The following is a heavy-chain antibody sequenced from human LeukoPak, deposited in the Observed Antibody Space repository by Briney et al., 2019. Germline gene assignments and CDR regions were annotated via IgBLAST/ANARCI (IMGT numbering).Heavy chain of an antibody. CDR1: GASISSGSFY. D-gene: IGHD3-22*01. CDR3: ARHYYDSSGYYYFDY. Sequence: PSETLSLTCTVSGASISSGSFYWSWIRQPAGKGLEWIGRLYARGRTDYNPSLRSRVTISLETSENQFSLSLTSVTAADTAVYYCARHYYDSSGYYYFDYWGQGTLVTVSS. V-gene: IGHV4-61*02. J-gene: IGHJ4*02. CDR2: LYARGRT.